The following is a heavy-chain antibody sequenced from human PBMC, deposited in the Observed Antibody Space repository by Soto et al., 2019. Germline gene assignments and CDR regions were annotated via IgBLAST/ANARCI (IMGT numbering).Heavy chain of an antibody. CDR3: ARDLDAASSFDY. D-gene: IGHD2-15*01. Sequence: PGGSLRLSCAASGFTFSSDSMNWVRQAPGKGLEWVSSISSSSSYIYYADSVKGRFTISRDNAKNSLYLQMNSLRAEDTAVYYCARDLDAASSFDYWGQGTLVTVSS. CDR1: GFTFSSDS. CDR2: ISSSSSYI. V-gene: IGHV3-21*01. J-gene: IGHJ4*02.